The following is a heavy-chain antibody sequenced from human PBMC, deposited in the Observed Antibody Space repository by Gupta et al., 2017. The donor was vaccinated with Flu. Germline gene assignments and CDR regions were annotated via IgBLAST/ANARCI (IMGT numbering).Heavy chain of an antibody. Sequence: QVQLQESGPGLGKPSETLSLTCAVSGYSISSGYSWGWILQPPGKGLEWIGSIYQSGSTYYNPSLKSRVTISVDTSKNQFSLKLSSVTAADTAVYYCARDAGDYEGTFDYWGQGSLVSVSS. D-gene: IGHD4-17*01. CDR2: IYQSGST. V-gene: IGHV4-38-2*02. CDR1: GYSISSGYS. J-gene: IGHJ4*02. CDR3: ARDAGDYEGTFDY.